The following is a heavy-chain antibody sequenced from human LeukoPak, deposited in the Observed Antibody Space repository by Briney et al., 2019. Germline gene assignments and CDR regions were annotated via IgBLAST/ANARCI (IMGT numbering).Heavy chain of an antibody. J-gene: IGHJ4*02. CDR3: AKDLGTGSYYEAFDY. D-gene: IGHD1-26*01. V-gene: IGHV3-43*01. Sequence: GGSLRLSCGASGFTFDDYSIHWVRQAPGKSLEWGSLITWDGGSTYYADSVKGRLTISRDNRKNSVYLQMNSLRIEDTAFYYCAKDLGTGSYYEAFDYWGQGTLVTVSS. CDR2: ITWDGGST. CDR1: GFTFDDYS.